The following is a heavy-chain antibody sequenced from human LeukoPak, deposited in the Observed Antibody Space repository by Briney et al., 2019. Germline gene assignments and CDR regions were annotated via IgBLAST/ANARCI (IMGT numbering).Heavy chain of an antibody. V-gene: IGHV4-30-2*01. D-gene: IGHD3-10*01. J-gene: IGHJ5*02. Sequence: SETLSLTCAVSGGSISSGGYSWSWIRQPPGKGLEWIGYTYHSGSTYYNPSLKSRVTISVDRSKNQFSLKLSSVTAADTAVYYCARGFGSGWPGWFDPWGQGTLVTVSS. CDR1: GGSISSGGYS. CDR3: ARGFGSGWPGWFDP. CDR2: TYHSGST.